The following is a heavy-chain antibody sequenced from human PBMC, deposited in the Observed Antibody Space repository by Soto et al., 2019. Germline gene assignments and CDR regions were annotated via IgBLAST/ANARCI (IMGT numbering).Heavy chain of an antibody. Sequence: EVQLGESGGGLVQPGGSLRLSCAASEFTVSSNYMSWVRQAPGKGLEWVSLIYSGGSTYYADSVKGRFTISRDNSKNTLYLQMNSLSAEDTAVYYCARDLYYYDSSGGWGQGTLVTVSS. CDR1: EFTVSSNY. CDR3: ARDLYYYDSSGG. D-gene: IGHD3-22*01. V-gene: IGHV3-66*01. J-gene: IGHJ4*02. CDR2: IYSGGST.